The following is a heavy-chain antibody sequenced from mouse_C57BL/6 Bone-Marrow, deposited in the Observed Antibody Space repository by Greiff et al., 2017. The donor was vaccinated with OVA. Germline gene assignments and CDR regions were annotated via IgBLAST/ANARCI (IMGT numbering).Heavy chain of an antibody. CDR1: GFTFSDYG. CDR3: ARGEYDYDLFDY. D-gene: IGHD2-4*01. V-gene: IGHV5-17*01. J-gene: IGHJ2*01. CDR2: ISSGSSTI. Sequence: EVKLQESGGGLVKPGGSLKLSCAASGFTFSDYGMHWVRQAPEKGLEWVAYISSGSSTIYYADTVKGRFTISRDNAKNTLFLQMTSLRSEDTAMYYCARGEYDYDLFDYWGQGTTLTVSS.